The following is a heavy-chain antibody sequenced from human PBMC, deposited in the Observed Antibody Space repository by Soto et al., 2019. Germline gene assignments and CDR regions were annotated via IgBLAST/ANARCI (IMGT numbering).Heavy chain of an antibody. CDR3: ARDGFYYDSSGPPDY. V-gene: IGHV3-11*06. D-gene: IGHD3-22*01. CDR1: GFTFSDYY. CDR2: ISSSSSYT. Sequence: VGSLRLSCAASGFTFSDYYMSWIRQAPGKGLEWVSYISSSSSYTNYADSVKGRFTISRDNAKNSLYLQMNSLRAEDTAVYYCARDGFYYDSSGPPDYWGQGTMVTVSS. J-gene: IGHJ4*02.